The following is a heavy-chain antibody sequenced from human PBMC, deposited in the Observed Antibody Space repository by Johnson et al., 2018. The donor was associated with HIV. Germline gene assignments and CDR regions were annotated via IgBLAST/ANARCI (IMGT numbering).Heavy chain of an antibody. V-gene: IGHV3-33*08. CDR2: IRYDGSNK. D-gene: IGHD1-26*01. CDR3: AREGYSGSPNGRGAFDI. J-gene: IGHJ3*02. CDR1: GFTFSSYD. Sequence: QVQLVESGGGVVQPGRSLRLSCAASGFTFSSYDMHWVRQAPGKGLEWVAFIRYDGSNKYYADSVKGRFTISRDNSKNMLYLQMNSLRAEDTAVYYCAREGYSGSPNGRGAFDIWGQGTMVTVSS.